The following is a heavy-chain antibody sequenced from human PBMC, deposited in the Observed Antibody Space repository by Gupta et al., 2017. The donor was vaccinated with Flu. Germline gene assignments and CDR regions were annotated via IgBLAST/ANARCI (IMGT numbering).Heavy chain of an antibody. CDR3: ARETKYVNSNYNFYGFKV. V-gene: IGHV3-53*02. J-gene: IGHJ6*02. D-gene: IGHD1-1*01. CDR1: GFSVGGAY. Sequence: VQVVESGGDLIQPGGSLRLSCTASGFSVGGAYMNWVRQRPGKGLEWVSVIYGVGNAYCADSVQGRFIISRDFSKNAVYLQMDNLRAEDTAMYYCARETKYVNSNYNFYGFKVWGQGTTVTVSS. CDR2: IYGVGNA.